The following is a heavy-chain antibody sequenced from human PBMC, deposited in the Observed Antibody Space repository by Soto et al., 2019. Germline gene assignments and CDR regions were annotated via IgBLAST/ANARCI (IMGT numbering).Heavy chain of an antibody. Sequence: WTWIRQHPGKGLEWIGYIYYSGTTFYNPSLQSRVTISIDTSKNQFSLMLNSVTAADTAVYYCARDARRESTWVRGGVHQFGLDVWGQGTTVTVSS. CDR2: IYYSGTT. CDR3: ARDARRESTWVRGGVHQFGLDV. J-gene: IGHJ6*02. D-gene: IGHD3-10*01. V-gene: IGHV4-31*02.